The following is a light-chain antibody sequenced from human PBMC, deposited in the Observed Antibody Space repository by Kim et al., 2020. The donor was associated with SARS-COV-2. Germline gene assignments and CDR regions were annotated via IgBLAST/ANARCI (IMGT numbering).Light chain of an antibody. V-gene: IGLV1-40*01. CDR1: SSNIGAGYD. Sequence: QSVLTQPPSVSGAPGQRVTISCTGSSSNIGAGYDVQWYQQLPETAPKLVIYGNTNRPSGVPDRFSGSKSGTSASLAITGLQAEDEADYYCQSYDSSLSGSVFGGGTKLTVL. CDR2: GNT. J-gene: IGLJ3*02. CDR3: QSYDSSLSGSV.